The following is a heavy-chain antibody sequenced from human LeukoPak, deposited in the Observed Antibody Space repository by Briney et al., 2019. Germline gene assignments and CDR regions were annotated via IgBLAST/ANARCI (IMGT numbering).Heavy chain of an antibody. CDR3: ARDQLQGGYLNWFDP. J-gene: IGHJ5*02. D-gene: IGHD5-12*01. V-gene: IGHV4-4*07. CDR2: IYTSGST. Sequence: SETLSLTCTVSGGSISSYYWSWIRQPAGKGLEWIGRIYTSGSTNYNPSLKSRVAMSVDTSENQFSLKLSSVTAADTAVYYCARDQLQGGYLNWFDPWGQGTLVTVSS. CDR1: GGSISSYY.